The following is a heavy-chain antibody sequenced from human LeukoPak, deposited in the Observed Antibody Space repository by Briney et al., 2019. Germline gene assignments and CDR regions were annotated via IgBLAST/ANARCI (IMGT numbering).Heavy chain of an antibody. Sequence: GGSLRLSCAASGFTFSSYGMHWVRQAPGKGLEWVSFIRYDGSNKYYADSVKGRFTISRDNSKNTLYLEMISLRAEDTAVYYCAKDQYRYGSGSYSDYWGQGTLATVSS. CDR2: IRYDGSNK. V-gene: IGHV3-30*02. CDR3: AKDQYRYGSGSYSDY. CDR1: GFTFSSYG. D-gene: IGHD3-10*01. J-gene: IGHJ4*02.